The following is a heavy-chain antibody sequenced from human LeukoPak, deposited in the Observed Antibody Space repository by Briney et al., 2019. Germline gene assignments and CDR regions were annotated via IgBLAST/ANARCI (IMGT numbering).Heavy chain of an antibody. V-gene: IGHV3-23*01. J-gene: IGHJ4*02. Sequence: PGGSLRLSCAASGFTFSSYAMSWVRQAPGKGLEWVSAISGSGGSTYYADSVKGRFTISRDNSKNTLYLQMNSLRAEDTAVYYCSAGYSSSWYGGDFDYWGQGTLVTVSS. D-gene: IGHD6-13*01. CDR2: ISGSGGST. CDR1: GFTFSSYA. CDR3: SAGYSSSWYGGDFDY.